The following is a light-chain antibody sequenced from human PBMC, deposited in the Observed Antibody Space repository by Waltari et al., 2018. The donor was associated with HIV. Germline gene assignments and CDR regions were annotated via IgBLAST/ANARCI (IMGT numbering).Light chain of an antibody. V-gene: IGLV3-21*02. CDR1: HIGSKT. CDR3: QVWDGNSDHQV. CDR2: DDA. J-gene: IGLJ3*02. Sequence: SYVLTQPPSVSVAPGQTAMITCGGHHIGSKTVQWYQQKPGQAPTLVIYDDADRPSGIPERCSGANSGNTATLTISRVEAGDEADYFCQVWDGNSDHQVFGGGTKLTVL.